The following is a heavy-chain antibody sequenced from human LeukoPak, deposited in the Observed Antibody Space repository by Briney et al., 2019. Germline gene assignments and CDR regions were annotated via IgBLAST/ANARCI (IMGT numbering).Heavy chain of an antibody. CDR2: IIPIFGIA. CDR3: ARDRGKYPEGYFDY. D-gene: IGHD2-2*02. CDR1: GGTFSSYA. J-gene: IGHJ4*02. Sequence: ASVKVSCKASGGTFSSYAISWVRQAPGQGLDWMGRIIPIFGIANYAQKFQGRVTVTADKSTSTAYMELSSLRSEDTAVYYCARDRGKYPEGYFDYWGQGTLVTVSS. V-gene: IGHV1-69*04.